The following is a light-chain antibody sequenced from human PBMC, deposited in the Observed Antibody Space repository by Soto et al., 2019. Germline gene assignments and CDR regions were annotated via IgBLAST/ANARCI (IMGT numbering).Light chain of an antibody. CDR3: QQSYTTPLT. CDR2: GAS. J-gene: IGKJ3*01. V-gene: IGKV1-39*01. CDR1: QSINTY. Sequence: DTQMTQSPPSLSASVGDRVTITCRASQSINTYLNWFQQKPGEAPKLLIYGASSLHSGVPSRFSGSGSGTDFTLTISNLQPEDFATYYCQQSYTTPLTFGPGTKVDFK.